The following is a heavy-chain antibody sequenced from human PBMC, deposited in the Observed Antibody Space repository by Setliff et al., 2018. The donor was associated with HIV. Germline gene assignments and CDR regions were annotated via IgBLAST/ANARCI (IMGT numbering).Heavy chain of an antibody. J-gene: IGHJ6*03. CDR1: GYSLTSYS. CDR2: INTNTGNP. D-gene: IGHD3-3*01. CDR3: TRDHTPPPNYDFWSGQIDLRNIFYYMDI. Sequence: ASVKVSCKASGYSLTSYSINWVRQAPGQGLEWMGYINTNTGNPTYAQGFTGRFVFSVDTPVSTAYLQIFSLKTEDTDVYYCTRDHTPPPNYDFWSGQIDLRNIFYYMDIWGTGSPVTVSS. V-gene: IGHV7-4-1*01.